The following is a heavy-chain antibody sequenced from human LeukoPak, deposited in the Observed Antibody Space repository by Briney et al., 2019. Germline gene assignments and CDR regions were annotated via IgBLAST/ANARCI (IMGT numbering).Heavy chain of an antibody. V-gene: IGHV3-21*01. J-gene: IGHJ6*03. CDR1: GFTFSSYS. CDR3: AREGYDFWSGYQGYYYYYMDV. CDR2: ISSSSRYI. D-gene: IGHD3-3*01. Sequence: GGSLRLSCAASGFTFSSYSMNWVRQAPGKGLEWFSSISSSSRYIYYADSVKGRFTISRDNAKNSLYLQMNSLRAEDTAVYYCAREGYDFWSGYQGYYYYYMDVWGKGTTVTVSS.